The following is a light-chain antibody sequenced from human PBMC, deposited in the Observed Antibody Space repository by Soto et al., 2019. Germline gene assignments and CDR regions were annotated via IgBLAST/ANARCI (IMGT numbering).Light chain of an antibody. V-gene: IGKV1-9*01. CDR1: QDINTY. Sequence: DIQLTQSPSFLSASVGDRVTITCRASQDINTYLAWYQQKPGKAPKPLIFAASTLQNGVPSRFSGSGSGTEFTVTITSLQPEEFATYYCQQRKSYPITFGQGTRLEIK. CDR2: AAS. CDR3: QQRKSYPIT. J-gene: IGKJ5*01.